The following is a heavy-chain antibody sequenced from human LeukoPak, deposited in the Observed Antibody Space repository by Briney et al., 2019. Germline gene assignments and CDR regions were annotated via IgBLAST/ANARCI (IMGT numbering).Heavy chain of an antibody. CDR3: ASLFDDYGDYEGDY. J-gene: IGHJ4*02. Sequence: SETLSLTCTVSGGSISSYYWSWIRQPAGKGLEWIGRIYTSGSTNYNPSLKSRVTMSVDTSKNQFSLKLSSVTAADTAVYYCASLFDDYGDYEGDYWGQGTLVTVSS. D-gene: IGHD4-17*01. CDR1: GGSISSYY. CDR2: IYTSGST. V-gene: IGHV4-4*07.